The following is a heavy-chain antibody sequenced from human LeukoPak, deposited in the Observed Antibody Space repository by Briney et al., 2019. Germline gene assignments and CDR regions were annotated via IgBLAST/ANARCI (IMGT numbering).Heavy chain of an antibody. J-gene: IGHJ4*02. V-gene: IGHV4-34*01. CDR1: GGSFSCYY. D-gene: IGHD2-15*01. Sequence: SETLSLTCAVYGGSFSCYYWSWIRQPPGKWLEWIGEINHSGSTNYNPSLKSRVTISVDTSKNQFSLKLSSVTAADAAVYYCARGYCSGGSCLHLDYWGQGTLVTVSS. CDR3: ARGYCSGGSCLHLDY. CDR2: INHSGST.